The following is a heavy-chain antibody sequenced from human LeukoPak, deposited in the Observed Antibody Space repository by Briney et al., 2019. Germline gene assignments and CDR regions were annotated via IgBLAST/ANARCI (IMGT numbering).Heavy chain of an antibody. J-gene: IGHJ6*04. CDR2: IKQDGSEK. CDR1: GFTFSSYW. V-gene: IGHV3-7*01. D-gene: IGHD2-2*02. Sequence: GGSLRLSCAASGFTFSSYWMSWVRQAPGKGLEWVANIKQDGSEKYYVDSVKGRFTISRDNAKNSLYLQMNSLRAEDTAVYYCARISCSSTSCYSASMDVWGKGTTVTVSS. CDR3: ARISCSSTSCYSASMDV.